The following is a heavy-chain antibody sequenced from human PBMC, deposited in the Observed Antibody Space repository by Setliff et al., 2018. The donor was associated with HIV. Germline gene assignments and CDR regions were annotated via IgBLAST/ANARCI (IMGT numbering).Heavy chain of an antibody. V-gene: IGHV4-61*02. Sequence: SETLSLTCTVSGGSISSGSDYWSWIRQPAGQGLEWIGRTYSTGITNYNPSLKSRVAISVDTSKNQFSLKLSSVTAADTAVYYCARDYYDSTGYYFDYWGQGTLVTAPQ. J-gene: IGHJ4*02. CDR1: GGSISSGSDY. CDR2: TYSTGIT. CDR3: ARDYYDSTGYYFDY. D-gene: IGHD3-22*01.